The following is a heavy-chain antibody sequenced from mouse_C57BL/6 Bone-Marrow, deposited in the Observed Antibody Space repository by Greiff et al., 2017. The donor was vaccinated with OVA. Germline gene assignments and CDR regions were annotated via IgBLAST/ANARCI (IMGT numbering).Heavy chain of an antibody. Sequence: QVQLQQSGAELARPGASVKLSCKASGYTFTSYGISWVKQRTGQGLEWIGEIYPRSGNTYYNEKFKGKATLTADKSSSTAYMGLRSLTSEDSAVYFCASGVLRGYFYVWGTGTTVTVSS. D-gene: IGHD1-1*01. CDR2: IYPRSGNT. CDR3: ASGVLRGYFYV. CDR1: GYTFTSYG. J-gene: IGHJ1*03. V-gene: IGHV1-81*01.